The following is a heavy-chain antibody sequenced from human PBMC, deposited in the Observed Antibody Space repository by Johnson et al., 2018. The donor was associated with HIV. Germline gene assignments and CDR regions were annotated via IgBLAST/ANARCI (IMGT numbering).Heavy chain of an antibody. CDR2: IYSGGST. CDR3: TRDRDGVGVS. V-gene: IGHV3-66*01. CDR1: GFTFDDYA. J-gene: IGHJ3*01. D-gene: IGHD3-10*01. Sequence: VQLVESGGGLVQPGRSLRLSCAASGFTFDDYAMHWVRQAPGKGLEWVSVIYSGGSTYYADSVKGRFTISRDNAKNSLFLQMSSLKTEDTAVYYCTRDRDGVGVSWGQGTMVTVSS.